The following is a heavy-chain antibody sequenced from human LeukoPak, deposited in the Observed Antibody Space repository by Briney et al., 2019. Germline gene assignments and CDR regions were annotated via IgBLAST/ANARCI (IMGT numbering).Heavy chain of an antibody. CDR3: ARLPGIAVAGKGLPDS. CDR2: IYYSGST. D-gene: IGHD6-19*01. Sequence: KPSETLSLTCTVSGGSISSSSYYWGWIRQPPGKGLEWIGSIYYSGSTYYNPSLKSRVTISVDTSKNQFSLKLNSVTAADTAVYYCARLPGIAVAGKGLPDSWGQGTLVTVSS. V-gene: IGHV4-39*01. J-gene: IGHJ5*02. CDR1: GGSISSSSYY.